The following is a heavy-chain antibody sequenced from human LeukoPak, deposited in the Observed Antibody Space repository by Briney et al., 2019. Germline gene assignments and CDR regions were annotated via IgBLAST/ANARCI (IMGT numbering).Heavy chain of an antibody. CDR2: ISVYNGNT. CDR3: ARNHPYYYDSNGLYYFDY. V-gene: IGHV1-18*01. CDR1: GYTFTNNA. D-gene: IGHD3-22*01. Sequence: ASVKVSCKTSGYTFTNNAITWVRRAPGQELEWLGWISVYNGNTNYPQKLQGRVIMTTDTSTTTVYMELRSLRSDDTAVYYCARNHPYYYDSNGLYYFDYWGQGTLVTVSS. J-gene: IGHJ4*02.